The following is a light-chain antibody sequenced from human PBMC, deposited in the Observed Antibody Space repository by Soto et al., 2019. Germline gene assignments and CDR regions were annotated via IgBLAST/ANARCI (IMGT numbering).Light chain of an antibody. CDR3: QQYYSTPPA. J-gene: IGKJ1*01. CDR2: GAS. Sequence: EIVLTQSPGTLSLSPGERATLSCRASQTVSSSYLAWYQQKPGQAPRLLIYGASNRATGIPDRFGGSGSGADFTLTISSLQAEDVAVYYCQQYYSTPPAFGQGTKVDIK. CDR1: QTVSSSY. V-gene: IGKV3-20*01.